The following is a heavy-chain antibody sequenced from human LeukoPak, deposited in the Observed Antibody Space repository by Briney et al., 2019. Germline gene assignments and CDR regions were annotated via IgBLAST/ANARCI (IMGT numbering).Heavy chain of an antibody. V-gene: IGHV3-30-3*01. J-gene: IGHJ5*02. CDR2: ISYDGSNK. D-gene: IGHD2-21*02. CDR3: ARVSERLLPSFKWFDP. Sequence: PGGSLRLSCAATEFTFSNYAMHWVRQAPGKGLEWVAVISYDGSNKYYADSVKGRFTISRDNSKNTLYLQMNSLRPEDTALYYCARVSERLLPSFKWFDPWGQGTLVTVSS. CDR1: EFTFSNYA.